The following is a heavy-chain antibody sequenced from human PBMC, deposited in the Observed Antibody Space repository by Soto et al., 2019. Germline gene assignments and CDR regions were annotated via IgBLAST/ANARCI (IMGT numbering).Heavy chain of an antibody. Sequence: GASVKVSCKASGYTFTSSARHWVRQAHGQRLEWMGWINAGNGNTKYSQKFQGRVTITRDTSASTAYMELSSLRSEDTAVYYCARGVYCSSTSCPRGIYYFDYWGQGTLVTVSS. D-gene: IGHD2-2*01. V-gene: IGHV1-3*01. CDR3: ARGVYCSSTSCPRGIYYFDY. CDR1: GYTFTSSA. CDR2: INAGNGNT. J-gene: IGHJ4*02.